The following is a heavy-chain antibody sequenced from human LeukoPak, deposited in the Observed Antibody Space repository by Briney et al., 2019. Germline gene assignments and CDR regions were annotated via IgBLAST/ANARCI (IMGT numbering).Heavy chain of an antibody. V-gene: IGHV3-11*01. CDR1: GFTFSDYY. J-gene: IGHJ4*02. CDR2: ITSTGDDI. D-gene: IGHD5-12*01. CDR3: ASDIVAASGDF. Sequence: GGSLRLSCAASGFTFSDYYMSWIRQAPGKGLEWVAYITSTGDDIYYADSVKGRFTISRDNAKNALFLRMNSLRVEDTATYYCASDIVAASGDFWGQGTLVSVSS.